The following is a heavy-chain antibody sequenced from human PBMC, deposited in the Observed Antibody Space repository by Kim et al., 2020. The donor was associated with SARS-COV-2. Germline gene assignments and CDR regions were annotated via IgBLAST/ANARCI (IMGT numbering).Heavy chain of an antibody. Sequence: GGSLRLSCAASGFTFSSYNMNWVRQAPGKGLEWVSYISSSSSTIYYADSVKGRFTISRDNAKNSLYLQMNSLRDEDTAVYYCARRSGSYYYYYGMDVWGQGTTVTVSS. J-gene: IGHJ6*02. D-gene: IGHD1-26*01. V-gene: IGHV3-48*02. CDR3: ARRSGSYYYYYGMDV. CDR2: ISSSSSTI. CDR1: GFTFSSYN.